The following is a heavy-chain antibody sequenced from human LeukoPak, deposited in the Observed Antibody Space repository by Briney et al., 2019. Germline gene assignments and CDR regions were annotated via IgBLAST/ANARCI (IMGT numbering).Heavy chain of an antibody. V-gene: IGHV3-21*01. CDR1: GFTLSSST. D-gene: IGHD4/OR15-4a*01. CDR3: VRIPNSANFPNWFDP. CDR2: ISSGTDYI. J-gene: IGHJ5*02. Sequence: PGGSLRLSCAASGFTLSSSTMNWVRRAPGKGLEWVSSISSGTDYIYYADSVKGRFTISRDNAKNSLYLQMDSLRAEDTAVYYCVRIPNSANFPNWFDPWGQGTLVTVSS.